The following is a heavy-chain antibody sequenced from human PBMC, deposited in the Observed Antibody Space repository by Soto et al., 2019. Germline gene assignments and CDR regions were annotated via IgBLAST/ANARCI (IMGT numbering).Heavy chain of an antibody. CDR2: ISAYNGNT. CDR3: ARDIFSYCSGGSCQGRFDY. CDR1: GYTFTSYG. J-gene: IGHJ4*02. D-gene: IGHD2-15*01. V-gene: IGHV1-18*01. Sequence: QVQLVQSGAEVKKPGASVKVSCKASGYTFTSYGISWVRQAPGQGLEWMGWISAYNGNTNYAQKLQGRVTMTTDTSTRTAYMELRSLRSDDTAVYYCARDIFSYCSGGSCQGRFDYWGQGTLVTVSS.